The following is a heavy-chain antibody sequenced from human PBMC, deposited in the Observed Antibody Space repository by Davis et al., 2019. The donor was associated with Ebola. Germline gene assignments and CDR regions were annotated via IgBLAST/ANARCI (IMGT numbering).Heavy chain of an antibody. J-gene: IGHJ2*01. Sequence: SETLSFTCTVSGGSVSSGGYYWNWIRQSPGKGLEWIGYIHYSGTTNYNPSLKSRLSISVDTSKNQFSLRLNSVTTADTAVYYCARDQGYGRGYLDFWGRGALFTVSS. V-gene: IGHV4-61*08. D-gene: IGHD5-12*01. CDR1: GGSVSSGGYY. CDR2: IHYSGTT. CDR3: ARDQGYGRGYLDF.